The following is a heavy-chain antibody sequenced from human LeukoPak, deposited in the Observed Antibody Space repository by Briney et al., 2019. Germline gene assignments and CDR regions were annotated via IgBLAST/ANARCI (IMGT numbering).Heavy chain of an antibody. CDR3: ARDPHPVAGTPYWFDP. D-gene: IGHD6-19*01. J-gene: IGHJ5*02. CDR1: GDSVSSNSAA. Sequence: SQTLSLTCAISGDSVSSNSAAWNWIRQSPSRGLEWLGRTYYRSKWYNDYAVSVKSRITINPDTSKNQFSLQLNSVTPEDTAVYYCARDPHPVAGTPYWFDPWGQGTLVTVSS. CDR2: TYYRSKWYN. V-gene: IGHV6-1*01.